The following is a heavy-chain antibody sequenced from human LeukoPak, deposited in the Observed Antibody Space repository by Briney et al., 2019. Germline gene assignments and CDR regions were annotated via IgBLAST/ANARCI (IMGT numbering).Heavy chain of an antibody. CDR1: GFTFGDTW. CDR2: IKQDGSEK. V-gene: IGHV3-7*03. CDR3: ATSYDMGWLIGY. Sequence: GGSLRLSCAASGFTFGDTWMSWVRQVPGQGLEWVANIKQDGSEKFYVASVKGRFTISRDNGKSSLYLQMNSLRAEDTALYYCATSYDMGWLIGYWGQGTLVTASS. D-gene: IGHD3/OR15-3a*01. J-gene: IGHJ4*02.